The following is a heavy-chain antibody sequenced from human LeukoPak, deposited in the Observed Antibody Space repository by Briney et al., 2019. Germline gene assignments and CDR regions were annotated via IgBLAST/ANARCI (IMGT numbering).Heavy chain of an antibody. D-gene: IGHD2-2*01. CDR2: INPNSGGT. CDR1: GYTFTGYY. J-gene: IGHJ4*02. V-gene: IGHV1-2*02. CDR3: ARAAMVVVVPAPVDY. Sequence: ASVKVSCKASGYTFTGYYMHWVRQAPGQGLEWMGWINPNSGGTNYAQKFQGRVTMTRDTSISTAYMELSRLRSDDTAVYYCARAAMVVVVPAPVDYWGQGPLVTVSS.